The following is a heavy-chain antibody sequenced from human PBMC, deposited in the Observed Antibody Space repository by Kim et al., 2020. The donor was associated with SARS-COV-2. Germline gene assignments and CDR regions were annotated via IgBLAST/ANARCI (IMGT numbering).Heavy chain of an antibody. D-gene: IGHD6-19*01. CDR1: GGSISSYY. V-gene: IGHV4-59*01. CDR2: IYYSGST. Sequence: SETLSLTCTVSGGSISSYYWSWIRQPPGKGLEWIGYIYYSGSTNYTPSLKSPVTISVDTSKNQFSLKMSSVTAADTAVYYCARDRTHSSGWSDPYYYGMDVWGQGTTVTVSS. J-gene: IGHJ6*02. CDR3: ARDRTHSSGWSDPYYYGMDV.